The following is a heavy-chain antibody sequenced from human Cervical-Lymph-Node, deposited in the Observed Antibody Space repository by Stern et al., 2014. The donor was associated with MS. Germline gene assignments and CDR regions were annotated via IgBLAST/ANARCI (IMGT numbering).Heavy chain of an antibody. V-gene: IGHV5-51*03. Sequence: EDQLVESGAEVKKPGESLKISCKGSEYNFNTHWIAWVRQMPGKGLEWLGNIYPGNSDTSYNPSLQGQVSISADKSITTAYLHFSSLKASDSAMYFCARHGGPNWNHEAHNWFDPWGQGTLVTVSS. CDR3: ARHGGPNWNHEAHNWFDP. CDR2: IYPGNSDT. J-gene: IGHJ5*02. CDR1: EYNFNTHW. D-gene: IGHD1-14*01.